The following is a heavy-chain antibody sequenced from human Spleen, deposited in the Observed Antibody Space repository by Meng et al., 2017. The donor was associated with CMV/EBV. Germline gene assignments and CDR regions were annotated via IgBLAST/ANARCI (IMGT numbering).Heavy chain of an antibody. V-gene: IGHV4-4*02. CDR1: GGSVSSTNW. Sequence: SGGSVSSTNWWSWVRRPPGKGLEWIGEVSHRRSATYNPSLKSRVTMSIDNSKNQFSLQLNSVTAADTAVYYCTRSGTSAWYYFDSWGQGTLVTVSS. CDR3: TRSGTSAWYYFDS. J-gene: IGHJ4*02. D-gene: IGHD6-19*01. CDR2: VSHRRSA.